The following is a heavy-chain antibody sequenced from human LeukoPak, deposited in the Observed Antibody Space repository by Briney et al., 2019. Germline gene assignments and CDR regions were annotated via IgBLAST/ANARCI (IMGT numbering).Heavy chain of an antibody. CDR2: INHSGST. V-gene: IGHV4-34*01. CDR1: GGSFSGYY. CDR3: ARDSVAARPGYYYYGMDV. D-gene: IGHD6-13*01. Sequence: SETLSLTCAVYGGSFSGYYWSWIRQPPGKGLEWIGEINHSGSTNYNPSLKSRVTISVDTSKNRFSLKLSSVTAADTAVYYCARDSVAARPGYYYYGMDVWGQGTTVTVSS. J-gene: IGHJ6*02.